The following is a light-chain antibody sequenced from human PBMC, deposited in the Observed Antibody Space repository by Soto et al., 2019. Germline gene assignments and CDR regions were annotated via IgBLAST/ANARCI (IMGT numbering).Light chain of an antibody. J-gene: IGLJ1*01. CDR3: ATWNDGVFV. V-gene: IGLV1-44*01. CDR2: GNT. CDR1: TSNIGRST. Sequence: QSVLTQPPSASGTPGQRVTISCSGNTSNIGRSTVSWYQQFPGAAPKLLIYGNTQRPLGVPVRVSGSKSDTSASLAISGLQSEDEADYYCATWNDGVFVFGIGTKVTVL.